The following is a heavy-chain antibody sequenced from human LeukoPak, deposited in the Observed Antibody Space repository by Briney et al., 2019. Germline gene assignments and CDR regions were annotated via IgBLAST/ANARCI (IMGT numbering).Heavy chain of an antibody. V-gene: IGHV4-34*01. CDR2: INHSGST. D-gene: IGHD3-10*01. CDR3: AVSGESNAFDI. Sequence: PSETLSLTCAVYGGSFSGYYWSWIRQPPGKGLEWIGEINHSGSTNYNPSLKSRVTISVDTSKNQFSLKLSSVTAADTAVYYCAVSGESNAFDIWGQGTMVTVPS. J-gene: IGHJ3*02. CDR1: GGSFSGYY.